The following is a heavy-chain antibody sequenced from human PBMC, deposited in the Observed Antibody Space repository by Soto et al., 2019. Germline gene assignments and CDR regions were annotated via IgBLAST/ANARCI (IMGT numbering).Heavy chain of an antibody. D-gene: IGHD5-12*01. V-gene: IGHV5-51*01. J-gene: IGHJ6*02. Sequence: GESLKISCDGSGYSFTIYWIGWVLQMPGKGLDWMGIIYPGDSDTRYSPSFQGQVTISADKSISTAYLQWSSLKASDTAMYYCARFPSRYSGYAENYYYYGMDVWGQGTTVTVSS. CDR3: ARFPSRYSGYAENYYYYGMDV. CDR2: IYPGDSDT. CDR1: GYSFTIYW.